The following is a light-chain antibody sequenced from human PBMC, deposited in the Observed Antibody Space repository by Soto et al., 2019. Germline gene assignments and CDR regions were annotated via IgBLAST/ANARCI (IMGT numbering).Light chain of an antibody. J-gene: IGKJ2*01. Sequence: EVVLTQSPATLSVSPGYRDNLYCRASQSVSRNLAWYQQTPGQAPRLLIYGASTRATGVPARFSGSGSATEFTLSISSLQSEDVAVYYCQQYGDWPPETFGQGTKL. CDR1: QSVSRN. CDR2: GAS. V-gene: IGKV3-15*01. CDR3: QQYGDWPPET.